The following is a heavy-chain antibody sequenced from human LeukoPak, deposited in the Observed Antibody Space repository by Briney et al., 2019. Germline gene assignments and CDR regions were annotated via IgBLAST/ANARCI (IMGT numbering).Heavy chain of an antibody. V-gene: IGHV3-7*03. Sequence: GGSLRLSCVASGFTFSNYGMHWVRQAPGKGLEWVANIKQDGSEKYYVDSEKGRFTISRDNAKNSLYLQMNSLRAEDTAVYYCARLYSTKDDAFDIWGQGTMVTVSS. D-gene: IGHD6-13*01. CDR2: IKQDGSEK. CDR3: ARLYSTKDDAFDI. CDR1: GFTFSNYG. J-gene: IGHJ3*02.